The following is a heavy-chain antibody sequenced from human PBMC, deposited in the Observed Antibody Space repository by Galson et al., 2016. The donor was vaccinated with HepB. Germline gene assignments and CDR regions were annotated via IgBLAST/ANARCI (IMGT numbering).Heavy chain of an antibody. CDR3: TRVLVKTGME. Sequence: SLRLSCAASGFTFSSYTMNWVRQAPGKGLEWVSSLSSSSSHIYYADSVKGRFTISRDNAKNSLYLQMNSLRDEDTAVYYCTRVLVKTGMEWGQGTLVTVSS. D-gene: IGHD2-8*02. V-gene: IGHV3-21*01. CDR2: LSSSSSHI. J-gene: IGHJ4*02. CDR1: GFTFSSYT.